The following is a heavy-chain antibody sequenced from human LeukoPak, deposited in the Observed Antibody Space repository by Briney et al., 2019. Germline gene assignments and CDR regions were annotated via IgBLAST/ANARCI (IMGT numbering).Heavy chain of an antibody. J-gene: IGHJ4*02. V-gene: IGHV4-59*01. D-gene: IGHD6-13*01. CDR2: IYYIGST. CDR1: GGSISSYY. CDR3: ARDLSSRGFDY. Sequence: PSETLSLTCTVSGGSISSYYWSWIRQPPGKGLEWIGYIYYIGSTNYNPSLKSRVTISVDTSKNQFSLKLSSVTAADTAVYYCARDLSSRGFDYWGQGTLVTVSS.